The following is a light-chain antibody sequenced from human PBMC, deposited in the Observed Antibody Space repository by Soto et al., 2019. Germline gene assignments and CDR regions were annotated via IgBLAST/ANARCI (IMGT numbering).Light chain of an antibody. V-gene: IGLV2-14*01. CDR3: SSYTFTSTLYV. CDR2: EVT. Sequence: QSVLTQPASVSGSPGQSITISCTGSSSDVGGHNYVSWYQQHPGKVPKLMIYEVTKRPSGVSNRFSGSKSGNTASLTISGLQAEDEADYYCSSYTFTSTLYVFGNGTKVTVL. J-gene: IGLJ1*01. CDR1: SSDVGGHNY.